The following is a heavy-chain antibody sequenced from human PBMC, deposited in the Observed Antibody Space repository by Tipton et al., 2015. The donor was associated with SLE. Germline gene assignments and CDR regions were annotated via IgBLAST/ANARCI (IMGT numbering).Heavy chain of an antibody. D-gene: IGHD6-13*01. Sequence: SLRLSCAASGFIFSSYAMTWVRQAPGKGLEWVSVISGSGGSTYYADSVKGRFTISRDNSKNTLYVQMNSLRVEDTAVYYCAKGTDSSLDYWGQGTLVTVSS. J-gene: IGHJ4*02. CDR1: GFIFSSYA. V-gene: IGHV3-23*01. CDR3: AKGTDSSLDY. CDR2: ISGSGGST.